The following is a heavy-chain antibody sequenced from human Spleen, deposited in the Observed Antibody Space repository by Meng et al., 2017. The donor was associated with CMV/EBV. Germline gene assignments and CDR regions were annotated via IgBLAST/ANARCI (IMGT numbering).Heavy chain of an antibody. D-gene: IGHD6-13*01. CDR2: GHYSGST. Sequence: SETLSLTCTVSGGSISSSGYFWGWIRQPPGKGLEWIGTGHYSGSTYYNPSLKSRVTISVDMSKNHFSLKLSSVTAADTAVFYCARAQHPSGYSSNWYFDYWGQGALVTVSS. CDR3: ARAQHPSGYSSNWYFDY. CDR1: GGSISSSGYF. V-gene: IGHV4-39*07. J-gene: IGHJ4*02.